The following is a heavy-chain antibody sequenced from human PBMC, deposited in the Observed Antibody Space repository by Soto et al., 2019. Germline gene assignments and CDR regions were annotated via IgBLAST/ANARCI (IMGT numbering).Heavy chain of an antibody. V-gene: IGHV3-30*19. CDR3: AIIYWRGVSCKVNDGFDI. D-gene: IGHD2-15*01. J-gene: IGHJ3*02. CDR2: TTQDGGSI. CDR1: GFTFSSHV. Sequence: QVQLEESGGGVVQPGRALRLSCEGFGFTFSSHVIHWVRQAPGKGLEWVAGTTQDGGSISYADSVKGRFTVSRDNSKTTQYLQMNSLRGEDTAVYSCAIIYWRGVSCKVNDGFDIWGQGTMVTVSS.